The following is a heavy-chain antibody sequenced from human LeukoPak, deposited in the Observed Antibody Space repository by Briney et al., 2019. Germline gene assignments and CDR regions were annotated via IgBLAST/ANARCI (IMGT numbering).Heavy chain of an antibody. CDR3: ARDTLGEGEDANYAVYYFDY. CDR1: GITVSTNY. CDR2: IYSGGST. D-gene: IGHD4/OR15-4a*01. V-gene: IGHV3-66*01. J-gene: IGHJ4*02. Sequence: GGSLRLSCTASGITVSTNYMNWVRQAPGKGLEWVSVIYSGGSTYYADSLKGRFTISRDNSKNTVYLQMSSLRAEDTAVYYCARDTLGEGEDANYAVYYFDYWGQGTPVTVSS.